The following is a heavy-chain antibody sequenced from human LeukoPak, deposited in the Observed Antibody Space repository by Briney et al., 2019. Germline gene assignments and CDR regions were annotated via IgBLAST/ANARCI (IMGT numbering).Heavy chain of an antibody. D-gene: IGHD1-26*01. J-gene: IGHJ3*02. Sequence: GGSLRLSCAASGFTFSSYWMTWVRQAPGKGLEWVANIKQDGSEKYYVDSVKGRFTISRDNAKNSLYLQMNSLRAEDTAVYYCAVVGAGDAFDIWGQGTMVTVSS. CDR2: IKQDGSEK. CDR3: AVVGAGDAFDI. CDR1: GFTFSSYW. V-gene: IGHV3-7*01.